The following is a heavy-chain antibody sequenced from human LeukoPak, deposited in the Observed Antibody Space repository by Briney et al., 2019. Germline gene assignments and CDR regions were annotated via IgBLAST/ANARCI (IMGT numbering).Heavy chain of an antibody. D-gene: IGHD2-21*02. CDR2: ISGTGGST. Sequence: GGSLRLSCVASGFTFSSYAMTWVRQAPGRGLEWVSGISGTGGSTYYADSVKGRFTISRDNAKNSLYLQMNSLRAEDTAVYYCARGGMYCGGDCYPYYFDYWGQGTVVTVSS. J-gene: IGHJ4*02. V-gene: IGHV3-21*01. CDR3: ARGGMYCGGDCYPYYFDY. CDR1: GFTFSSYA.